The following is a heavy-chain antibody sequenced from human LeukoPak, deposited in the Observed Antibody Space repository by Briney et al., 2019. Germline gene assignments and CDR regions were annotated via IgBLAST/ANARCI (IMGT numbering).Heavy chain of an antibody. V-gene: IGHV4-59*08. CDR2: VYYSGST. D-gene: IGHD6-25*01. CDR1: GGSMTTYY. J-gene: IGHJ6*02. CDR3: ARQNSGARLNV. Sequence: SETLSLTCTVSGGSMTTYYWTWIRQPPGKGLEWLGYVYYSGSTSYNPSLKSRVTISVDTSKNQFSLRLTSVPAADTAVYYCARQNSGARLNVWGQGTTVIVSS.